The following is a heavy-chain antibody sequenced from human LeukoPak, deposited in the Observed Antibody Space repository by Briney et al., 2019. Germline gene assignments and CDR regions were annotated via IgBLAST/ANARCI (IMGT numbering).Heavy chain of an antibody. CDR1: GYTFTGYY. D-gene: IGHD6-6*01. Sequence: GASVKVSCKASGYTFTGYYMHWVRQAPGQGLEWMGWINPNSGGTNYAQKFQGRVTMTRDTSISTAYMELSRLRSDDTAVYYCARYSSSSKGQDTNYFDYWGQGTLVTVSS. J-gene: IGHJ4*02. V-gene: IGHV1-2*02. CDR2: INPNSGGT. CDR3: ARYSSSSKGQDTNYFDY.